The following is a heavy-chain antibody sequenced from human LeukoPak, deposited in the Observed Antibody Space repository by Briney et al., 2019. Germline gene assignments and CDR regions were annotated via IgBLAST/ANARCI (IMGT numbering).Heavy chain of an antibody. CDR3: ALLRLRFGQAPIDY. J-gene: IGHJ4*02. D-gene: IGHD5-12*01. CDR1: GGSFSGYY. Sequence: SETLSLTCAVYGGSFSGYYWSWIRQPLGEGLERIGEINHSGSTNYNPSLKSRVTISVDTSKNQFSLKLSSVTAADTAVYYCALLRLRFGQAPIDYWGQGTLVTVSS. V-gene: IGHV4-34*01. CDR2: INHSGST.